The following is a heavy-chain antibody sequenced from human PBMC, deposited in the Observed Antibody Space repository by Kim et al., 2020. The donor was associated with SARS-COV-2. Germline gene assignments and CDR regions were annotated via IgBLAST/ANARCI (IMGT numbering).Heavy chain of an antibody. Sequence: SVKSRITINPDTSKNQFSLQLNSVTPEDTAVYYCARVTMGAARPTGAFDIWGQGTMVTVSS. CDR3: ARVTMGAARPTGAFDI. D-gene: IGHD6-6*01. J-gene: IGHJ3*02. V-gene: IGHV6-1*01.